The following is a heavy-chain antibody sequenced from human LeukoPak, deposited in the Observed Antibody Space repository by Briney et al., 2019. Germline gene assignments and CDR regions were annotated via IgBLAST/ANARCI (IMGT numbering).Heavy chain of an antibody. CDR1: GFTFSIYA. D-gene: IGHD3-22*01. V-gene: IGHV3-21*01. Sequence: GGSLRLSCAASGFTFSIYAMSWVRQAPGKGLQWVSSISSSSSYIYYADSVKGRFTISRDNAKNSLYLQMNSLRAEDTAVYYCAREAYYYDSSGYYYFDYWGQGTLVTVSS. CDR3: AREAYYYDSSGYYYFDY. CDR2: ISSSSSYI. J-gene: IGHJ4*02.